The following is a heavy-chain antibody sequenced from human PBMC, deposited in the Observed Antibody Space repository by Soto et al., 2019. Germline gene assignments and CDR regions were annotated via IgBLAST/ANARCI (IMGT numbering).Heavy chain of an antibody. V-gene: IGHV1-69*01. Sequence: QVQLVQSGAEVKKPGSSVKVSCKASGGTFSSYAISWVRQAPGQGLEWMGGIIPIFGTANYAQKFQGRVTITADESTSTAYMELSSLRAEDTAVYYCARVKDGGNSRVPYSYGMDVWGQGTTVTVSS. CDR1: GGTFSSYA. J-gene: IGHJ6*02. CDR2: IIPIFGTA. D-gene: IGHD2-21*02. CDR3: ARVKDGGNSRVPYSYGMDV.